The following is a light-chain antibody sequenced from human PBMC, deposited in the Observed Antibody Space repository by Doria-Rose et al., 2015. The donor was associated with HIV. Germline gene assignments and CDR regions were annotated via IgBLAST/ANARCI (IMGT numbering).Light chain of an antibody. Sequence: TQSPGTLSLSPGERATLSCRASQSFSSTYLAWYQQKPGQAPSLLIYDGSTRATGIPDRFSAGGSGTDITLTINRLEPEDFALYYCHQYGTSWTFGQGTKVEI. CDR1: QSFSSTY. V-gene: IGKV3-20*01. CDR3: HQYGTSWT. J-gene: IGKJ1*01. CDR2: DGS.